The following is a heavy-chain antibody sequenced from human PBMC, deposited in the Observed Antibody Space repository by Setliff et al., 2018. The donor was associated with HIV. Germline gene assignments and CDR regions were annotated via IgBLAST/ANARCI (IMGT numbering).Heavy chain of an antibody. J-gene: IGHJ4*02. CDR2: INVGGGTK. CDR3: AANIMGLTPVDY. V-gene: IGHV3-11*04. CDR1: GFDFDNLY. D-gene: IGHD1-26*01. Sequence: PGGSLRLSCAASGFDFDNLYMAWIRQAPGKGLEWVSYINVGGGTKYYADSVKGRFTISRDNAKNSLYLQMSSLRAEDTAVYYCAANIMGLTPVDYWGQGTLVTVSS.